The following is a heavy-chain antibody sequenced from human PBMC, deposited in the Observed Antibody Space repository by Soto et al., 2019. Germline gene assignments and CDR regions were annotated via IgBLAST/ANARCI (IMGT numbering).Heavy chain of an antibody. CDR2: IYYSGST. V-gene: IGHV4-59*01. J-gene: IGHJ6*02. Sequence: QVQLQESGPGLVKPSETLSLTCTVSGGSISSYYWSWIRQPPGKGLEWIGYIYYSGSTNYNPSLKSRVTRSVDTSKNQFSLKLSSVTAADTAVYYCARVYPVTAIHYYYSYGMDVWGQGTTVTVSS. D-gene: IGHD2-21*02. CDR3: ARVYPVTAIHYYYSYGMDV. CDR1: GGSISSYY.